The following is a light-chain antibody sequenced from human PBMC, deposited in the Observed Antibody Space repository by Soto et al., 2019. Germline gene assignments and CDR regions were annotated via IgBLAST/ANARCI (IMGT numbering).Light chain of an antibody. CDR1: SSNIGAGYD. J-gene: IGLJ2*01. CDR3: QSYDTSLRGVV. CDR2: GDT. V-gene: IGLV1-40*01. Sequence: QSVLTQPPSVSGAPGQGVTISCTGSSSNIGAGYDVQWYQQLPGLTPRLLIYGDTIRPSGVPDRFSASKSGASGSLAITGLQAEDEADYYCQSYDTSLRGVVFGGGTKVTVL.